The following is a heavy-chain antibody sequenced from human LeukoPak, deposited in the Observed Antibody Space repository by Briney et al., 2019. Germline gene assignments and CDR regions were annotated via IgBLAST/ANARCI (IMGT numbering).Heavy chain of an antibody. V-gene: IGHV1-2*02. CDR1: GYTFTGYY. CDR3: ARWSSVSYQDDNFEY. Sequence: ASVKVSCKASGYTFTGYYMHWVRQAPGQGLEWMGWINPNSGGTNYAQKFQGRVTMTRDTSISTAYMELSRLRSDDTAVYYCARWSSVSYQDDNFEYWGQGTLVTVSS. J-gene: IGHJ4*02. CDR2: INPNSGGT. D-gene: IGHD1-26*01.